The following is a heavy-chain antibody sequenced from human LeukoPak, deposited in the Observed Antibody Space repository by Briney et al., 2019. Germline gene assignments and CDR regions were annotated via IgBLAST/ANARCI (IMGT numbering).Heavy chain of an antibody. CDR1: GFTFSSHA. Sequence: GGSLRLSCTASGFTFSSHAMSWVRQAAGKRLEWVSSISASGGTTFHSGSVKGRFTISRDNSKKVLYLQMNGLRVEDTAIYYCAKGYCSSAICPADYWGQGTQVTVSS. CDR3: AKGYCSSAICPADY. D-gene: IGHD6-19*01. J-gene: IGHJ4*02. V-gene: IGHV3-23*01. CDR2: ISASGGTT.